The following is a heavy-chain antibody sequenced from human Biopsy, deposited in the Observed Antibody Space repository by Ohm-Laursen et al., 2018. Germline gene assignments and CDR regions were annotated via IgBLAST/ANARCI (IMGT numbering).Heavy chain of an antibody. CDR1: GFTFSGSA. CDR2: IRTKVYSYAT. J-gene: IGHJ4*02. CDR3: TRVSGDYGGVS. V-gene: IGHV3-73*01. D-gene: IGHD4-23*01. Sequence: SLSLSFSASGFTFSGSALHWVRQASGPGLEWVGRIRTKVYSYATGYGASVQGRFTISRDDSKNTAYLQMNSLKTEDTAVYYCTRVSGDYGGVSWGQGTLVTVSS.